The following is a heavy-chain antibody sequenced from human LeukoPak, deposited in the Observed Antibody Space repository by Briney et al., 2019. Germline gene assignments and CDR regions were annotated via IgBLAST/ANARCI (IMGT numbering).Heavy chain of an antibody. D-gene: IGHD2-15*01. Sequence: SVKVSCKASGGTFSSYAISWLRQPPGQGLEWMGRIIPIFGTANYAQKFQGRVTITADESTSTAYMELSSLRSEDTAVYYCARDVVVVAAAQNVAFDIWGQGTMVTVSS. V-gene: IGHV1-69*13. CDR2: IIPIFGTA. J-gene: IGHJ3*02. CDR1: GGTFSSYA. CDR3: ARDVVVVAAAQNVAFDI.